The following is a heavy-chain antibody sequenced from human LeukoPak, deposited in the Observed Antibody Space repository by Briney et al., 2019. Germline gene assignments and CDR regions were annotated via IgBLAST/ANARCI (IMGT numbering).Heavy chain of an antibody. CDR1: GGSISSYY. CDR2: IYTSGST. D-gene: IGHD3-10*01. J-gene: IGHJ4*02. Sequence: SETLSLTCTVSGGSISSYYWSWIRQPAGKELEWIGRIYTSGSTNYNPSLKSRVTMSVDTSKNQFSLKVSSVTAADTAMYYCARTGFGELYVDYWGQGTLVTVSS. V-gene: IGHV4-4*07. CDR3: ARTGFGELYVDY.